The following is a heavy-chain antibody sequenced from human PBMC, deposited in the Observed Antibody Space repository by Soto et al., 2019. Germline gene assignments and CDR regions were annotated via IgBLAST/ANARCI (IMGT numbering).Heavy chain of an antibody. CDR2: ISSGFTYT. D-gene: IGHD3-22*01. V-gene: IGHV3-21*01. J-gene: IGHJ3*01. Sequence: EVQLVESGGGLVKPGGSLTLSCAASGFTVSGYNMNWVRQAPGKGLEWVSSISSGFTYTYYADSVKGRFTISRDDAMNSLYLQMNSLRAEDTARYYCATDFYDSSDAFDVWGQGTVVTVSS. CDR3: ATDFYDSSDAFDV. CDR1: GFTVSGYN.